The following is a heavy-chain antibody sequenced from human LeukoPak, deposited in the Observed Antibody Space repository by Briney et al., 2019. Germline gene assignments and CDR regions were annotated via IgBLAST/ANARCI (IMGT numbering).Heavy chain of an antibody. V-gene: IGHV1-46*01. CDR1: AYSY. CDR3: ARGPGYSSGWYAFDY. D-gene: IGHD6-19*01. Sequence: GASVKVSCKASAYSYMHWVRQAPGQGLEWMGIINPSGGTTNYAQRFQGRVTMTRDTSTSTAYMELSRLRSDDTAVYYCARGPGYSSGWYAFDYWGQGTLVTVSS. J-gene: IGHJ4*02. CDR2: INPSGGTT.